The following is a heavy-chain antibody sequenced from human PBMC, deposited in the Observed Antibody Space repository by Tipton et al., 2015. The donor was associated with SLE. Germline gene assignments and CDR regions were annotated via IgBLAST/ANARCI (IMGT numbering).Heavy chain of an antibody. J-gene: IGHJ4*02. Sequence: TLSLTCAVYGGSFSGYYWSWIRQPPGKGLEWIGEINHSGSTNYNPSLKSRVTTSVDTSKNQFSLKLSSVTAADTAVHYCATLKFFGELGIGRDYWGQGTLVTVSS. CDR1: GGSFSGYY. V-gene: IGHV4-34*01. CDR2: INHSGST. CDR3: ATLKFFGELGIGRDY. D-gene: IGHD3-3*01.